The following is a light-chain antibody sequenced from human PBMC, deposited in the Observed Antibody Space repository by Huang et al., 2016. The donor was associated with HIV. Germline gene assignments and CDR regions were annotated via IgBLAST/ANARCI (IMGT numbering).Light chain of an antibody. J-gene: IGKJ4*01. V-gene: IGKV3-15*01. CDR2: GAS. CDR3: QQYNDWPFT. Sequence: EIVMTQSPAILSVSPGERATLSCRASHSVNSNLAWYQQKPGQAPRLLIYGASTRATGIPARFSGSGSGTEFTLTISSLQSEDFAVYYCQQYNDWPFTFGGGTKVEIK. CDR1: HSVNSN.